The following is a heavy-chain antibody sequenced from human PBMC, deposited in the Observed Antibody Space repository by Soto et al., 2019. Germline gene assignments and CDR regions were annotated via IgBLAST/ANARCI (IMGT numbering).Heavy chain of an antibody. V-gene: IGHV4-39*01. D-gene: IGHD6-6*01. J-gene: IGHJ3*02. CDR1: GGSISSSSYY. Sequence: QLQLQESGPGLVKPSETLSLTCTVSGGSISSSSYYWGWIRQPPGKGLEWIGRIYYSGSTYYNPPLKSRVTITVDTSKNKFALNLSSVTAAHTSVYYSAGPKPSRSSPNAFDIWGQGKIVTVSS. CDR3: AGPKPSRSSPNAFDI. CDR2: IYYSGST.